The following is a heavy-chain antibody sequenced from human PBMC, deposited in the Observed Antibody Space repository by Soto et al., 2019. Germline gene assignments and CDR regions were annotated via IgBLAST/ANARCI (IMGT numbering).Heavy chain of an antibody. CDR2: IYGDGTT. V-gene: IGHV3-53*01. Sequence: PGGSLRLSCAGSSFNFTSYSLNWVRQAPGKGLEWVSLIYGDGTTFYAESVKGRFTVSRDNSKNTLYLQMDSLRADDTAVYYCARAYGAGSYFFDYWGQGTLVTVSS. CDR3: ARAYGAGSYFFDY. J-gene: IGHJ4*02. CDR1: SFNFTSYS. D-gene: IGHD3-10*01.